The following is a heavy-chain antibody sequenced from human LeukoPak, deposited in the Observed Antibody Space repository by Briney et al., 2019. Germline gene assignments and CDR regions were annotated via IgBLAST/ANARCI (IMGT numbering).Heavy chain of an antibody. Sequence: SVKVSCKASGGTFSSYAISWVRQAPGQGLEWMGGIIPIFGTANHAQKFQGRVTITTDESTSTAYMELSSLRSEDTAVYYCARVQYQLLYSGWFDPWGQGTLVTVSS. CDR3: ARVQYQLLYSGWFDP. CDR1: GGTFSSYA. D-gene: IGHD2-2*02. CDR2: IIPIFGTA. V-gene: IGHV1-69*05. J-gene: IGHJ5*02.